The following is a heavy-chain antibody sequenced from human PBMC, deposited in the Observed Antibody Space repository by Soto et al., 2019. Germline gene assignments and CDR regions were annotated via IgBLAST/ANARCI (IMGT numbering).Heavy chain of an antibody. Sequence: SETLSLTCTVSDGSIGGYYRSWIRQPPGKGLEWIGYISYSGVTNYNPSLKSRVTISVDTSKNQFSLKLSSVTAVDTALYYFARDQIKRGSAGYYYYMDVWGNGTTVTVTS. V-gene: IGHV4-59*01. CDR3: ARDQIKRGSAGYYYYMDV. CDR1: DGSIGGYY. D-gene: IGHD5-12*01. J-gene: IGHJ6*03. CDR2: ISYSGVT.